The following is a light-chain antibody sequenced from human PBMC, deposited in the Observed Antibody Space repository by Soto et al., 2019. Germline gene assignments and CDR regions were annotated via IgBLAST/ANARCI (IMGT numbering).Light chain of an antibody. V-gene: IGKV3-15*01. CDR2: GAS. J-gene: IGKJ1*01. CDR1: QSVSSN. CDR3: QQYNNWPSWT. Sequence: KVMTQSPATLSVSPGERATLSCRASQSVSSNLAWYQQKPGQAPRLLIYGASSRATGIPVRFSGSGSGTEFTLTISSLQSEDFAVYYCQQYNNWPSWTFGQGTKVDIK.